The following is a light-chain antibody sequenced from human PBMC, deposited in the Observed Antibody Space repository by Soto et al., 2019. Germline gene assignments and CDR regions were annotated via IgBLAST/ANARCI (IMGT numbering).Light chain of an antibody. CDR1: SSDVGGYNY. Sequence: QSALTQPASVSGSPGQSITISCTGTSSDVGGYNYVSWYQQHPGKAPKLMIYDVSNRPSGVSNRFSGSKSGNTASLTISGLQAEVEADYYCGSYTSSSTLGVFGTGTKLTVL. V-gene: IGLV2-14*01. J-gene: IGLJ1*01. CDR3: GSYTSSSTLGV. CDR2: DVS.